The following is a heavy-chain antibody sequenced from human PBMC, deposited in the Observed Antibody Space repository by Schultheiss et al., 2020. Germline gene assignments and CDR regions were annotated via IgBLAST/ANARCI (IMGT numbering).Heavy chain of an antibody. CDR3: ARGPLTTRGYYGMDV. Sequence: SETLSLTCAVSGGSISSGEYSWSWIRQPPGKGLEWIGYIYQGGSTYYNPSLKSRVTISEDRSKNQFSLKLDSVTAADTAVYYCARGPLTTRGYYGMDVWGQGTTVTVSS. CDR2: IYQGGST. D-gene: IGHD4-17*01. J-gene: IGHJ6*02. CDR1: GGSISSGEYS. V-gene: IGHV4-30-2*01.